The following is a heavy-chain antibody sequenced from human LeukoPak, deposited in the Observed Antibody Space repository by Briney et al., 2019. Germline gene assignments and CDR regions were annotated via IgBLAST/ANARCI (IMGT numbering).Heavy chain of an antibody. CDR3: ARAQNDYDSSGYYYSPRSYYFDY. D-gene: IGHD3-22*01. J-gene: IGHJ4*02. CDR1: GFTFSSYW. V-gene: IGHV3-74*01. Sequence: GGSLRLSCAASGFTFSSYWMHWVRQAPGKGLVWVSRINSDGSSTSYADSVKGRFTISRDNAKNTLYLQMNSLRAEDTAVYYCARAQNDYDSSGYYYSPRSYYFDYWGQGTLATVSS. CDR2: INSDGSST.